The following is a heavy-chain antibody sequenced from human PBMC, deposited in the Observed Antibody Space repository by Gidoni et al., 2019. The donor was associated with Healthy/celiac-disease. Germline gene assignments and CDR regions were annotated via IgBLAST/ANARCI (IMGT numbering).Heavy chain of an antibody. D-gene: IGHD3-22*01. V-gene: IGHV3-23*01. J-gene: IGHJ3*02. CDR1: GFTFSRYA. Sequence: EVQLLESGGGLVQPGVSLRLSCAASGFTFSRYAMSWVRQAPGKGLDWVSAISGSGGSTYYADSVKGRFTISRDNSKNTLYLQMNSLRAEDTAVYYCAKDRYYYDSSGPDAFDIWGQGTMVTVSS. CDR3: AKDRYYYDSSGPDAFDI. CDR2: ISGSGGST.